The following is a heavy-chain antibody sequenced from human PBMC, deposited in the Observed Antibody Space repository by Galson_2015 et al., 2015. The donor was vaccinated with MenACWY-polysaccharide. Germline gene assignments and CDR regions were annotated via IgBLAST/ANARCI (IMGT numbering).Heavy chain of an antibody. CDR2: ISGDGTRK. Sequence: SLRLSCAASGFTFNNYAMHWVRQAPGKGLEWVAFISGDGTRKYYADSVQGRFTISRDNSQSTLYLQMNTLRVEDTAVHFCARGGSGGRGNWFDPWGQGTLVTVSS. CDR3: ARGGSGGRGNWFDP. J-gene: IGHJ5*02. V-gene: IGHV3-30-3*01. CDR1: GFTFNNYA. D-gene: IGHD5-12*01.